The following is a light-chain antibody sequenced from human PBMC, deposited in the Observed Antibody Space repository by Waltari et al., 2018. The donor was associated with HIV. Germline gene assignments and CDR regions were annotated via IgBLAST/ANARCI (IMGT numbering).Light chain of an antibody. CDR2: EVS. V-gene: IGLV2-14*01. J-gene: IGLJ1*01. CDR1: SSDVGCYNY. Sequence: QSALTQPASVSGSPGQSITISCTGTSSDVGCYNYVSWYQQHPGKAPKLMISEVSNRPSGVTNRFSGSKSGNTASLTISGLQVEDEADYYCSSYTSSNTLYVFGTGTKVTVL. CDR3: SSYTSSNTLYV.